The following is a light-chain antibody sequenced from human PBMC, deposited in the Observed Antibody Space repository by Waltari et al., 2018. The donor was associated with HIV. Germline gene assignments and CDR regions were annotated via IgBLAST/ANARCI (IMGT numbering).Light chain of an antibody. CDR1: QSVFHSSNSNNY. V-gene: IGKV4-1*01. J-gene: IGKJ5*01. CDR2: WAS. CDR3: LQYYSTPS. Sequence: DIVMTQSPDSLVVSLGERATIACKSSQSVFHSSNSNNYLAWYQHKPGQSTQLLLYWASTREFGVPDRFSGSGSGTDFTLTINSLQAEDAAVYYCLQYYSTPSFGQGTRLEIK.